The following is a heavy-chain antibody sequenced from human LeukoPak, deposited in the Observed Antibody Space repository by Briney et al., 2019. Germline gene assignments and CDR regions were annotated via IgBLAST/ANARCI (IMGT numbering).Heavy chain of an antibody. CDR3: AKASRATLTTVINWFDP. J-gene: IGHJ5*02. Sequence: GGSLRLSCAASGFTFSSYSMNWVRQAPGKGLEWVSSISSSSSYIYYADSVKGRFTISRDNAKTTLYLQMNSLRVEDTAVYYCAKASRATLTTVINWFDPWGQGTPVTVSS. D-gene: IGHD4-11*01. CDR1: GFTFSSYS. V-gene: IGHV3-21*04. CDR2: ISSSSSYI.